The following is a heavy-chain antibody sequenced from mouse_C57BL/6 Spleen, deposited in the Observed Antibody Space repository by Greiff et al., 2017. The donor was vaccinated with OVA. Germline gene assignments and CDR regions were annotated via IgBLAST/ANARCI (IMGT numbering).Heavy chain of an antibody. Sequence: QVQLQQPGAELVKPGASVQMSCKASGYTFTSYWITWVKQRPGQGLEWIGDIYPGSGSTKYNEKFKSKATLTVDTSSSTAYMQLSSLTSEDSAVYYCARREGTGPCYFDVWGTGTTVTVSS. D-gene: IGHD4-1*01. CDR3: ARREGTGPCYFDV. J-gene: IGHJ1*03. V-gene: IGHV1-55*01. CDR2: IYPGSGST. CDR1: GYTFTSYW.